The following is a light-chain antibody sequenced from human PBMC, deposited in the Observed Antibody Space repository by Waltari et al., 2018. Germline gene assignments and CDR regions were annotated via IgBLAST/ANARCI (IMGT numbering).Light chain of an antibody. CDR2: EVT. V-gene: IGLV2-8*01. CDR1: SSDVGGYNS. J-gene: IGLJ2*01. Sequence: QSALTQPPSASGSPGQPVTLSCTGTSSDVGGYNSVSWYQQHPGKAPKLIIYEVTKRPSGVPDRFSGSKSGNTASLTVSGLQADDEADYYCNSYAGRNRLGVFGGGTKVTVL. CDR3: NSYAGRNRLGV.